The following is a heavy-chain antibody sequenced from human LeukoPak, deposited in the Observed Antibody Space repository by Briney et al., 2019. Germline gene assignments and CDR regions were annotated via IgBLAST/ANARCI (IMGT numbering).Heavy chain of an antibody. CDR1: GGSISSSSYY. Sequence: PSETLSLTCTVSGGSISSSSYYWGWIRQPPGRGLEWIGYISYSGSADYNPSLKSRVTMSVDTSENLFSLKMSSVTAADTAVYYCARGGWYLDYWGQGTLVTVSS. CDR3: ARGGWYLDY. J-gene: IGHJ4*02. V-gene: IGHV4-61*03. CDR2: ISYSGSA. D-gene: IGHD5-12*01.